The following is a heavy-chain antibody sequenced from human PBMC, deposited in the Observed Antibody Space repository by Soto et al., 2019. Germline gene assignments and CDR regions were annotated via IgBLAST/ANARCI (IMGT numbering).Heavy chain of an antibody. V-gene: IGHV3-23*01. D-gene: IGHD4-17*01. CDR2: ISGSGGST. J-gene: IGHJ6*02. CDR1: GFTFSSYA. Sequence: EVQLLESGGGLVQPGGSLRLSCAASGFTFSSYAMSWVRQAPGKGLEWVSAISGSGGSTYYADSVKGRFTISRDNSKNTLYLQMNSLGAEDTAVYYCAKAESYGDYGVRYYYGMDVWGQGTTVTVSS. CDR3: AKAESYGDYGVRYYYGMDV.